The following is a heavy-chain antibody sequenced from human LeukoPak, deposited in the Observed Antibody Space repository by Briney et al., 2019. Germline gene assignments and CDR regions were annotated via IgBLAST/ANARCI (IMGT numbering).Heavy chain of an antibody. D-gene: IGHD2-21*01. CDR3: ARDFDVTDSPSFDY. CDR1: GYTFTSYG. J-gene: IGHJ4*02. CDR2: ISAYNGNT. V-gene: IGHV1-18*01. Sequence: GASVKVSCKASGYTFTSYGISWVRQAPGQGLEWMGWISAYNGNTNYAQKLQGRVTMTTDTSTSTAYMELRSLRSDDTAVYYCARDFDVTDSPSFDYWGQGTLVTVSS.